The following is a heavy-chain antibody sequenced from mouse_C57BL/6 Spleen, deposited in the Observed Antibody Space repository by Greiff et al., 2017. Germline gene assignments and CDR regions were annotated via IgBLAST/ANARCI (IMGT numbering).Heavy chain of an antibody. CDR3: ANYYGSSPLYWYFDV. Sequence: EVQLQESGPGLVKPSQSLSLTCSVTGYSITSGYYWNWIRQFPGNKLEWMGYISYDGSNNYNPSLKNRISITRDTSKNQFFLKLNSVTTEDTATYYCANYYGSSPLYWYFDVWGTGTTVTVSS. V-gene: IGHV3-6*01. CDR1: GYSITSGYY. CDR2: ISYDGSN. J-gene: IGHJ1*03. D-gene: IGHD1-1*01.